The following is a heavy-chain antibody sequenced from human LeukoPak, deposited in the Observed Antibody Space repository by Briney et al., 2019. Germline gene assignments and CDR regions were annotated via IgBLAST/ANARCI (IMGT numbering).Heavy chain of an antibody. V-gene: IGHV3-7*01. CDR2: IKQDGSEK. D-gene: IGHD2-15*01. CDR3: ARDKELLH. CDR1: GFTFSNYW. Sequence: PWGSLRLSCAASGFTFSNYWMSWVRQAPGKGLEWVANIKQDGSEKYYVDPVKGRFTISRDNAKNSLYLQMNSLRAEDTAVYYCARDKELLHWGQGTLVTVSS. J-gene: IGHJ4*02.